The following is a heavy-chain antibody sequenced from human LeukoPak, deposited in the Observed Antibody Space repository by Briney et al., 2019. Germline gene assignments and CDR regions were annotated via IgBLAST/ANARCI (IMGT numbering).Heavy chain of an antibody. Sequence: GGSLRLSCAASGFTVSTNYMSWVRQAPGKGPEWVSVIYSRGSTYYADSVKGRFTISRDNSKNTLYLQMNGVRDEVMALYYCARGGPEDAFDIWGQGTMVIVSS. J-gene: IGHJ3*02. D-gene: IGHD1-14*01. CDR1: GFTVSTNY. CDR2: IYSRGST. V-gene: IGHV3-66*01. CDR3: ARGGPEDAFDI.